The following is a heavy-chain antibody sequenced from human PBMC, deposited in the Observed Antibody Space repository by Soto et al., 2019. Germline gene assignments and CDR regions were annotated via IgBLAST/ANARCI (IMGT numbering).Heavy chain of an antibody. CDR1: GFTFDDYA. J-gene: IGHJ5*02. Sequence: SLRLSCAASGFTFDDYAMHWVRQAPGKGLEWVSGISWNSGSIGYADSVKGRFTISRDNAKNSLYLQMNSLRAEDTALYYCAKGYCSSTSCYMGWFDPWGQGTLVTVSS. D-gene: IGHD2-2*02. V-gene: IGHV3-9*01. CDR2: ISWNSGSI. CDR3: AKGYCSSTSCYMGWFDP.